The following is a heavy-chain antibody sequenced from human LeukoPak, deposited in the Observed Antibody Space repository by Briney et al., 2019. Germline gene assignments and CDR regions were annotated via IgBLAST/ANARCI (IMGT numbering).Heavy chain of an antibody. J-gene: IGHJ4*02. CDR3: ARGSSSSMRRVRDFGY. V-gene: IGHV4-34*01. D-gene: IGHD6-13*01. CDR1: GGSFSGYY. Sequence: SETLSLTCAVYGGSFSGYYWSWIRQPPGKGLEWIGEINHSGSTNYNPSLKSRVTISVDTSKSQFSLKLSSVTAADTAVYYCARGSSSSMRRVRDFGYWGQGTLVTVSS. CDR2: INHSGST.